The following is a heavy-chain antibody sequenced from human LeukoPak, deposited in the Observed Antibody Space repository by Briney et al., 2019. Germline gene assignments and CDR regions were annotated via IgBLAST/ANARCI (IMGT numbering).Heavy chain of an antibody. J-gene: IGHJ3*02. Sequence: KPSETLSLACTVSGGSISSYYWSWIRQPPGKGLEYIGYIYYSGSTNYNPSLKSRVTISVDTSKNQFSLKLSSVTAADTAVYYCARLWWPDAFDIWGQGTMVTVSS. CDR1: GGSISSYY. CDR3: ARLWWPDAFDI. CDR2: IYYSGST. V-gene: IGHV4-59*08. D-gene: IGHD2-8*02.